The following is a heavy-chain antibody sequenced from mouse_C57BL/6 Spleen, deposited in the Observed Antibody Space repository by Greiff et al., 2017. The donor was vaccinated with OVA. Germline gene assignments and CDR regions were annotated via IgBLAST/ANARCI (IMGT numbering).Heavy chain of an antibody. J-gene: IGHJ2*01. CDR2: IDPSDSYT. CDR1: GYTFTSYW. V-gene: IGHV1-59*01. CDR3: ARFLTTVGYFDY. Sequence: VQLQQPGAELVRPGTSVKLSCKASGYTFTSYWMHWVKQRPGQGLEWIGVIDPSDSYTNYNQKFKGKATLTVDTSSSTAYMQLSSLTSEDSAVYYCARFLTTVGYFDYWGQGTTLTVSS. D-gene: IGHD1-1*01.